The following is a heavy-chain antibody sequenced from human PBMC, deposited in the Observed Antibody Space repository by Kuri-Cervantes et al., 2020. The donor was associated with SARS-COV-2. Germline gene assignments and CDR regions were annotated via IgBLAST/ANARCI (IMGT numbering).Heavy chain of an antibody. J-gene: IGHJ4*02. D-gene: IGHD6-13*01. Sequence: LSLTCAASGFTFSSYAMHWVRQAPGKGLEWVAVISYDGSNKYYADSVKGRFTISRDNSKNTLYLQMNSLRAEDTAVYYCARSWGIAAAGTGGYWGQGTLVTVSS. CDR1: GFTFSSYA. CDR3: ARSWGIAAAGTGGY. V-gene: IGHV3-30*04. CDR2: ISYDGSNK.